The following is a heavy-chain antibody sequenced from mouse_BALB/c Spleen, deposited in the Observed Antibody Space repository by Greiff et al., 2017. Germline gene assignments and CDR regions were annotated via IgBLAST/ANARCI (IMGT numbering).Heavy chain of an antibody. CDR1: GFTFSSYA. CDR3: ARGGMISWFAY. Sequence: EVHLVESGGGLVKPGGSLKLSCAASGFTFSSYAMSWVRQTPEKRLEWVASISSGGSTYYPDSVKGRFTISRDNARNILYLQMSSLRSEDTAMYYCARGGMISWFAYWGQGTLVTVSA. V-gene: IGHV5-6-5*01. D-gene: IGHD2-4*01. J-gene: IGHJ3*01. CDR2: ISSGGST.